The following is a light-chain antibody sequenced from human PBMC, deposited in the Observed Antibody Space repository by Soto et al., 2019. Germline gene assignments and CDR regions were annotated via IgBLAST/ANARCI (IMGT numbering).Light chain of an antibody. CDR2: GAP. CDR3: QQSNNRPGT. V-gene: IGKV3-15*01. J-gene: IGKJ4*02. CDR1: QSVSSS. Sequence: IILTQSPGTLSLTPGARATLSCRASQSVSSSLACWQQKPRQAATVLIIGAPTSGAAIPARFSGSGCRTEFTPTTISRQDEDFAVVYCQQSNNRPGTFGGGTKVDIK.